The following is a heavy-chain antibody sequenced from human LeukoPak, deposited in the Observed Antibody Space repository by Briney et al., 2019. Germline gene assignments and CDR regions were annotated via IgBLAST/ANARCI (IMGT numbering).Heavy chain of an antibody. Sequence: GGSLRLSCAASGFTFSSYWVSWVRQAPGKGLEWVANIKQDGSEIYYVDSVRGRFSISRDNAKNSLYLQMNSLRAEDTAVYYCARGGYYFDYWGQGTLVTVSS. CDR3: ARGGYYFDY. CDR1: GFTFSSYW. CDR2: IKQDGSEI. V-gene: IGHV3-7*01. J-gene: IGHJ4*02.